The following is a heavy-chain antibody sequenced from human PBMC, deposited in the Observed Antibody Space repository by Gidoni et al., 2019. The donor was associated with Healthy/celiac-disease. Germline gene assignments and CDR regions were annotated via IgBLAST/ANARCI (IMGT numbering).Heavy chain of an antibody. CDR2: INWNGGST. D-gene: IGHD3-3*01. CDR3: AGFTVTIFGLGAFDI. CDR1: GFPFDDSG. J-gene: IGHJ3*02. V-gene: IGHV3-20*04. Sequence: EVQLVESGGGVVRPGGSLRLSCAASGFPFDDSGMSWVRQAPGKGLEWGSGINWNGGSTGYADSVKGRFTISRDNAKNSLYLQMNSLRAEDTALYYCAGFTVTIFGLGAFDIWGQGTMVTVSS.